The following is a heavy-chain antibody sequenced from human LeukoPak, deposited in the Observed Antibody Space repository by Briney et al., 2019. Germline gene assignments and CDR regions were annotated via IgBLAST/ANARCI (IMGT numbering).Heavy chain of an antibody. V-gene: IGHV4-30-2*01. CDR3: ARGRWSSSWYGPSWFDP. Sequence: SQTLSLTCAISGGSISSGGYSWSWIRQPPGKGLEWIGYIYHSGSTYYNPSLKSRVTISVDRSKNQFSLKLSSVTAADTAVYYCARGRWSSSWYGPSWFDPWGQGTLVTVSS. J-gene: IGHJ5*02. D-gene: IGHD6-13*01. CDR1: GGSISSGGYS. CDR2: IYHSGST.